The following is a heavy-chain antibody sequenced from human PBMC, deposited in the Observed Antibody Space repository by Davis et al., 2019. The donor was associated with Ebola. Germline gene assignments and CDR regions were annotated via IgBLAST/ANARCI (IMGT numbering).Heavy chain of an antibody. V-gene: IGHV3-53*01. CDR2: IYSGGST. D-gene: IGHD2/OR15-2a*01. CDR3: ARAGGSTTLTAPSMDV. Sequence: GESLKISCAASGFTVSSNYMSWVRQAPGKGLEWVSVIYSGGSTYYADSVKGRFTMSRDNAKNSLYLQMNSLRAEDTAVYYCARAGGSTTLTAPSMDVWGQGTTVTVSS. CDR1: GFTVSSNY. J-gene: IGHJ6*02.